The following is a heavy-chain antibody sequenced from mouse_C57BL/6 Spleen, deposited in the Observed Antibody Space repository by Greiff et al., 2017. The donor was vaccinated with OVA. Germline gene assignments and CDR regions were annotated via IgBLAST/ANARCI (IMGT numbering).Heavy chain of an antibody. Sequence: EVQGVESGPELVKPGDSVKISCKASGYSFTGYFMNWVMQSHGKSLEWIGRINPYNGDTFYNQKFKGKATLTVDKSSSTAHMELRSLTSEDSAVYYCARSRIYYGSYFDYWGQGTTLTVSS. J-gene: IGHJ2*01. CDR1: GYSFTGYF. V-gene: IGHV1-20*01. CDR2: INPYNGDT. D-gene: IGHD1-1*01. CDR3: ARSRIYYGSYFDY.